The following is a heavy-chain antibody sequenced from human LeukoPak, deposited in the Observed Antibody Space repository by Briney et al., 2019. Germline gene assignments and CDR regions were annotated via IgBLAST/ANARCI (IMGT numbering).Heavy chain of an antibody. CDR3: ARDGPGSGDTYGMDV. J-gene: IGHJ6*02. CDR1: GYTFTSYY. Sequence: ASVKVSCKASGYTFTSYYMHWVRQAPGQGLEWMGIINPSGGSTSYAQKFQGRVTMTRDTSTSTVYMELSSLRSEDTAVYYCARDGPGSGDTYGMDVWGQGTTVTVSS. D-gene: IGHD2-15*01. V-gene: IGHV1-46*01. CDR2: INPSGGST.